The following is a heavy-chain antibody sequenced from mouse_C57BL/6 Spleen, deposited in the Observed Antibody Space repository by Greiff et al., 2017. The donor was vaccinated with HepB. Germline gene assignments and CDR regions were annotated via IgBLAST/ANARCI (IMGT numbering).Heavy chain of an antibody. J-gene: IGHJ3*01. CDR2: IHTNSGST. CDR1: GYTFTSYW. Sequence: QVQLKQPGAELVKPGASVKLSCKASGYTFTSYWMHWVKQRPGQGLEWIGMIHTNSGSTNYNEKFKSKATMTVDTSSSTAYMQLSSLTSEDSAVYYCARGRYDYDWFAYWGQGTLVTVSS. V-gene: IGHV1-64*01. D-gene: IGHD2-4*01. CDR3: ARGRYDYDWFAY.